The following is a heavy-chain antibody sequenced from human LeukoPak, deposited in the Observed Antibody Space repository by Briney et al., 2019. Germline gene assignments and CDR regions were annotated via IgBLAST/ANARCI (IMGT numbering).Heavy chain of an antibody. CDR1: GGSFSGYY. J-gene: IGHJ4*02. V-gene: IGHV4-34*01. CDR2: INHSGST. Sequence: PSETLSLTCAVYGGSFSGYYWSWIRQPPGKGLEWIGEINHSGSTNYNPSLKSRVTISVDTSKNQFSLKLSSVTAADTAVYYCARGRRWSPLTTVATRVCYFDYWGQGTLVTVSS. CDR3: ARGRRWSPLTTVATRVCYFDY. D-gene: IGHD4-23*01.